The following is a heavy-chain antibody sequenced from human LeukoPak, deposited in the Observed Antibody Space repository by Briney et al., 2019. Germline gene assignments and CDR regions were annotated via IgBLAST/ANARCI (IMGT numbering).Heavy chain of an antibody. V-gene: IGHV3-30*18. J-gene: IGHJ6*03. CDR3: AKEGPYYIDKSGHQQTDSYYYMDV. CDR2: ISDDGSKK. Sequence: GGSLRLSCAASGFIFNRYGMHWVRQAPGKGLEWVAVISDDGSKKYYVDSVKGRFSISRDNSKNTVTLEVNSLRPEDTAVYYCAKEGPYYIDKSGHQQTDSYYYMDVWGNGTTVTVSS. D-gene: IGHD3-22*01. CDR1: GFIFNRYG.